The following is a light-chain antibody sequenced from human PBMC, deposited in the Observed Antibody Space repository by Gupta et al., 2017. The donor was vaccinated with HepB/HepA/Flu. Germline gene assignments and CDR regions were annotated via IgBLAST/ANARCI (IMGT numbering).Light chain of an antibody. Sequence: QSALTQPASVSGSPGQSITISCTGPRGDVGSYNLVSWYQQNPGKAPKLMIYEVSKRPSGVSNRFSGSKSGNTASLTISGLQAEDEADYYCCSYAGSSTSYVFGTGTKVTVL. CDR1: RGDVGSYNL. CDR3: CSYAGSSTSYV. V-gene: IGLV2-23*02. J-gene: IGLJ1*01. CDR2: EVS.